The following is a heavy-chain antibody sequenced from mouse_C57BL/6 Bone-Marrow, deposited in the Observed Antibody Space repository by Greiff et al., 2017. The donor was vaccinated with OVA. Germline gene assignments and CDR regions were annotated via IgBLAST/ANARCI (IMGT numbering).Heavy chain of an antibody. J-gene: IGHJ2*01. CDR2: ISSGSSTI. CDR1: GFTFSDYG. Sequence: EVQVVESGGGLVKPGGSLKLSCAASGFTFSDYGMHWVRQAPGKGLEWVAYISSGSSTIYYADTVKGRFTISRDNAKNTLFLQMTSLRSEDTAMYYCARFYFDYWGQGTTLTVSS. V-gene: IGHV5-17*01. CDR3: ARFYFDY.